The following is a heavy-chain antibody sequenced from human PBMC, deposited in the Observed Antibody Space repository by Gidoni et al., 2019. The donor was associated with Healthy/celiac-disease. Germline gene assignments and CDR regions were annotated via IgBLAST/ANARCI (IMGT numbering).Heavy chain of an antibody. CDR3: ARDPSDILTGYNDY. D-gene: IGHD3-9*01. CDR1: GFTFSSIS. CDR2: ISSSSSYI. J-gene: IGHJ4*02. V-gene: IGHV3-21*01. Sequence: EVQLVESGGGLVKPGGSLRLSCAASGFTFSSISMNWFRQAPGKGLEWVSSISSSSSYIYYADSVKGRFTISRDNAKNSLYLQMNSLRAEDTAVYYCARDPSDILTGYNDYWGQGTLVTVSS.